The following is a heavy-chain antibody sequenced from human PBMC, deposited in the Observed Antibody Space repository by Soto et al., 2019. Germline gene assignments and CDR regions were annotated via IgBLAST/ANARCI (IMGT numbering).Heavy chain of an antibody. Sequence: GGSLRLSCAASGFTFSSYWMSWVRQAPGKGLEWVANIKQDGSEKYYVDSVKGRFTISRDNAKNSLYLQMNSLRAEDTAVYYCARASFGAAAAYFDYWGQGTLVTVSS. CDR3: ARASFGAAAAYFDY. D-gene: IGHD6-13*01. CDR1: GFTFSSYW. CDR2: IKQDGSEK. J-gene: IGHJ4*02. V-gene: IGHV3-7*03.